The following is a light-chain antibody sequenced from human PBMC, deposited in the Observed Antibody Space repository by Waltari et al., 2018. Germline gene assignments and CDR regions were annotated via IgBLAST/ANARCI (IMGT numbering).Light chain of an antibody. CDR3: QAWDSRTAV. CDR2: KDA. Sequence: SFELTQPPSVSVSPVQTASITCTGDELGDNYVCWYQQKPGQSPVLVIYKDAKRPSGIPERFSGSNSGNTATLTISGTQAFDEADYYCQAWDSRTAVFGTGTKITVL. V-gene: IGLV3-1*01. J-gene: IGLJ1*01. CDR1: ELGDNY.